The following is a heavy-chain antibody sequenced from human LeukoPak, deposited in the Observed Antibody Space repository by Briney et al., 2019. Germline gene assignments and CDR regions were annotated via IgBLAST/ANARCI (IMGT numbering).Heavy chain of an antibody. D-gene: IGHD1-20*01. CDR2: FYARGNT. CDR1: GGSISNYY. V-gene: IGHV4-4*07. CDR3: ARELITKADAFDI. Sequence: SETLSLTCNVPGGSISNYYWNWIRQPAGKGLEWIGRFYARGNTNYNPSLKSQVTMSVDTSKNQLSLKLTSVTAADTAVYYCARELITKADAFDIWGQGTMVTVSS. J-gene: IGHJ3*02.